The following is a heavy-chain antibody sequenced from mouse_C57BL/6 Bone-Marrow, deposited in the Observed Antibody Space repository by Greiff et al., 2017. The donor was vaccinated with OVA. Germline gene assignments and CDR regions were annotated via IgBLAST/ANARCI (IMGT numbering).Heavy chain of an antibody. Sequence: QVQLQQPGAELVKPGASVKMSCKASGYTFTSYWITWVKQRPGQGLEWIGDIYPGSGSTNYNEKFKSKATLTVDTSSSTAYMQLSSLTSEDSAVYYCAREITTVPYAMDYWGQGTSVTVSS. CDR2: IYPGSGST. CDR3: AREITTVPYAMDY. V-gene: IGHV1-55*01. D-gene: IGHD1-1*01. CDR1: GYTFTSYW. J-gene: IGHJ4*01.